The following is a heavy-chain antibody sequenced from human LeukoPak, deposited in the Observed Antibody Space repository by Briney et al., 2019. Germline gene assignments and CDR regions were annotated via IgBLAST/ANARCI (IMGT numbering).Heavy chain of an antibody. CDR1: GFTFSTYW. V-gene: IGHV3-7*01. CDR3: ARSAYYDFWSGSRLAFYFDY. D-gene: IGHD3-3*01. J-gene: IGHJ4*02. Sequence: GGSLRLSCAASGFTFSTYWMSWVRQAPGKGLEWVANIKQGGSEKYYVDSVKGRFTMSRDNAKNSVYLQMNSLRAEDTAVYYCARSAYYDFWSGSRLAFYFDYWGQGTLVTVSS. CDR2: IKQGGSEK.